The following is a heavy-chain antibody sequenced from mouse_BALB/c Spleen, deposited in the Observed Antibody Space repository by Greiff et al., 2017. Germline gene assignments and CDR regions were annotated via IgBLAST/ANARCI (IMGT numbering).Heavy chain of an antibody. D-gene: IGHD2-1*01. CDR1: GFTFSSFG. CDR2: ISSGSSTI. J-gene: IGHJ4*01. CDR3: AREGNHFFYAMDY. V-gene: IGHV5-17*02. Sequence: EVHLVESGGGLVQPGGSRKLSCAASGFTFSSFGMHWVRQAPEKGLEWVAYISSGSSTIYYADTVKGRFTISRDNPKNTLFLQMTSLRSEDTAMYYCAREGNHFFYAMDYWGQGTSVTVSS.